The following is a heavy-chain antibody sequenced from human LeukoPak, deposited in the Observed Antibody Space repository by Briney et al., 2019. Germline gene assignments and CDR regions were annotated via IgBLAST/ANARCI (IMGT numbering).Heavy chain of an antibody. J-gene: IGHJ4*02. CDR3: AKDVRGNSFDY. V-gene: IGHV3-9*01. CDR2: ISWNSGSI. Sequence: GGSLRLSCAASGFTFDDYAMPWVRQAPGKGLEWVSGISWNSGSIGYADSVKGRFTISRDNAKNSLYLQMNSLRAEDTALYYCAKDVRGNSFDYWGQGTLVTVSS. CDR1: GFTFDDYA. D-gene: IGHD2-15*01.